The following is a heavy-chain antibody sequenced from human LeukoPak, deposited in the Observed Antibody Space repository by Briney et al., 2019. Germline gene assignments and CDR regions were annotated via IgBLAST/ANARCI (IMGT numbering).Heavy chain of an antibody. D-gene: IGHD3-10*01. V-gene: IGHV4-34*01. CDR2: INHSGST. CDR3: ARGLRLPMVRGTFDY. CDR1: GGSFSGYY. Sequence: SETLSLTCAVYGGSFSGYYWSWIRQPPGKGLEWIGEINHSGSTNYNPSLKSRVTISVDTSKNQFSLKLSSVTAADTAVYYCARGLRLPMVRGTFDYWGQGTLVTVSS. J-gene: IGHJ4*02.